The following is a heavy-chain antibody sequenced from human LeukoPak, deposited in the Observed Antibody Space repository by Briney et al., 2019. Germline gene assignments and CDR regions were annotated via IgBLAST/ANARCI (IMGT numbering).Heavy chain of an antibody. J-gene: IGHJ3*02. CDR1: GFTFSSYG. CDR2: IWYDGSNK. Sequence: GRSLRLSCAASGFTFSSYGMHWARQAPGKGLEWVAVIWYDGSNKYYADSVKGRFTLSRDNSKNTLYLQMNSLRAEDTAVYYCASYIVADAFDIWGQGTMVTVSS. V-gene: IGHV3-33*01. D-gene: IGHD5-12*01. CDR3: ASYIVADAFDI.